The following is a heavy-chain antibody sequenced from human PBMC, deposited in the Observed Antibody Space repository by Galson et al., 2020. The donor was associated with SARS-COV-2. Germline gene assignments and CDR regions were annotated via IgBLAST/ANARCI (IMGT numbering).Heavy chain of an antibody. CDR3: ATSPPIVVVPAARGPPWFDP. J-gene: IGHJ5*02. Sequence: LSMHWVRQAPGKGLEWMGGFDPEDGETIYAQKFQGRVTMTEDTSTDTAYMELSSLRSEDTAVYYCATSPPIVVVPAARGPPWFDPWGQGTLVTVSS. CDR1: LS. V-gene: IGHV1-24*01. CDR2: FDPEDGET. D-gene: IGHD2-2*01.